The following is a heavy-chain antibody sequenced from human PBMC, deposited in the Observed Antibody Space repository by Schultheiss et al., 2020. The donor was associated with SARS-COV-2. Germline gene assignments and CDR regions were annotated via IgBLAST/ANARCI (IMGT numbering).Heavy chain of an antibody. CDR3: ARLGAIYSSSSSYYYGMDV. CDR2: IYPGDSDT. CDR1: GYSFTSYW. D-gene: IGHD6-6*01. Sequence: GGSLRLSCKGSGYSFTSYWIGWVRQMPGKGLEWMGIIYPGDSDTRYSPSFQGQVTISADKSISTAYLQWSSLKASDTAIYYCARLGAIYSSSSSYYYGMDVWGQGTTVTVSS. V-gene: IGHV5-51*01. J-gene: IGHJ6*02.